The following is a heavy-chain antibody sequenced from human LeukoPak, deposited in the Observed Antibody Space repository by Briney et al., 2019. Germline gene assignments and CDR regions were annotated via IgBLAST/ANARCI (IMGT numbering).Heavy chain of an antibody. CDR3: ARGLDNDILTGGFDC. V-gene: IGHV3-23*01. D-gene: IGHD3-9*01. Sequence: GGSLRLSCAASGFTFSSYAMSWVRQAPGKGLEWVSGTSGSGGRSFYADYVKGRFATPRDNSKNTLHLQMNSLRAEDTAVYYCARGLDNDILTGGFDCWGQGTLATVSS. CDR1: GFTFSSYA. J-gene: IGHJ4*02. CDR2: TSGSGGRS.